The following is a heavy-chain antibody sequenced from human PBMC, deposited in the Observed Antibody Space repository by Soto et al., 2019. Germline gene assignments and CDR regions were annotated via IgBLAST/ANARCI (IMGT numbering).Heavy chain of an antibody. CDR1: GGTFSSYT. V-gene: IGHV1-69*02. Sequence: QVQLVQSGAEVKKPGSSVKVSCKASGGTFSSYTISWVRQAPGQGLEWMGRIIPILGLANYARRFQGRVTITADKSTSTAYMELSSLRSEDTAVYYCARASRLGYCSSSSCYDALDIWGQGTMVTVSS. CDR3: ARASRLGYCSSSSCYDALDI. CDR2: IIPILGLA. J-gene: IGHJ3*02. D-gene: IGHD2-2*01.